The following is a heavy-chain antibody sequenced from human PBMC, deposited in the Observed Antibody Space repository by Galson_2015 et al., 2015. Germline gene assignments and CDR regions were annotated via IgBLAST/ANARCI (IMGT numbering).Heavy chain of an antibody. J-gene: IGHJ4*02. CDR2: ITPMFGRA. CDR1: GGIFSSFT. CDR3: AREGRSGNSNPFDF. V-gene: IGHV1-69*13. Sequence: SVKVSCKASGGIFSSFTISWARQAPGQGLEWMGGITPMFGRANYVQKFQGRVTITADDSTSTAYMELSSLGSDDTAVYYCAREGRSGNSNPFDFWGQGTLVTVSS. D-gene: IGHD4-11*01.